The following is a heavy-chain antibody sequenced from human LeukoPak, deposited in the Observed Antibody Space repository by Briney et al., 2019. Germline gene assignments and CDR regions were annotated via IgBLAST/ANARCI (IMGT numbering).Heavy chain of an antibody. J-gene: IGHJ4*02. CDR3: ATVSEY. Sequence: PGGSLRLSCAASGFTFNYFWMHWVRQVPGKGLVWVSGINNDGTATYYADSVKGRFTISRDNAKNTVYLQMNGLRAEDATVYYCATVSEYWDQGTLVTVSS. CDR2: INNDGTAT. V-gene: IGHV3-74*01. CDR1: GFTFNYFW.